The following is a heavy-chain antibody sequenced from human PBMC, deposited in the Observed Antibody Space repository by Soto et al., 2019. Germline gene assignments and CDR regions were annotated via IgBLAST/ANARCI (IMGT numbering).Heavy chain of an antibody. V-gene: IGHV3-30-3*01. J-gene: IGHJ5*02. D-gene: IGHD6-13*01. Sequence: QVQLVESGGGVVQPGRSLRLSCAASGFTFSSYAMHWVRQAPGKGLEWVAVISYDGSNKYYADSVKGRFTISRDNSKNTRYLEMNSLRAEDTAVYYCARDSEGGSSWYVWFDPWGQGTLVTVSS. CDR3: ARDSEGGSSWYVWFDP. CDR2: ISYDGSNK. CDR1: GFTFSSYA.